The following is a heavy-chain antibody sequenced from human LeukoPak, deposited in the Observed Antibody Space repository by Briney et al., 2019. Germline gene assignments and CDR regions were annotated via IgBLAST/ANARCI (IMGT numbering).Heavy chain of an antibody. CDR1: GFTFSGYA. CDR3: ARGIATRFWYFDL. Sequence: GGSLRLSCSASGFTFSGYAMLWVRQAPGKGLECVSAISNSGGSTYYADSVKGRFTISRDNSDNTLYLQMSSLRAEDTAVYYCARGIATRFWYFDLWGRGTLVTVSS. CDR2: ISNSGGST. J-gene: IGHJ2*01. V-gene: IGHV3-64D*09.